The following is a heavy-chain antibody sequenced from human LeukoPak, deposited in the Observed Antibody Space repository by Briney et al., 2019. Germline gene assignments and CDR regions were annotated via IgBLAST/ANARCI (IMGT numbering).Heavy chain of an antibody. J-gene: IGHJ5*02. D-gene: IGHD6-13*01. CDR1: GGSISSYY. V-gene: IGHV4-4*09. Sequence: SETLSLTCTVSGGSISSYYWSWIRQPPGKGLEWIGYIYTSGSTNYNPSLKSRVTISVDTSKNQFSLKLSSVTAADTAVYYCTRVIAAAGTNWFDPWGQGTLVTVSS. CDR2: IYTSGST. CDR3: TRVIAAAGTNWFDP.